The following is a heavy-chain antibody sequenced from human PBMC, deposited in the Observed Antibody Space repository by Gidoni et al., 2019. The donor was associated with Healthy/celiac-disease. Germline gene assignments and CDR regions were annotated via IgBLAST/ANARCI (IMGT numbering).Heavy chain of an antibody. V-gene: IGHV4-38-2*02. J-gene: IGHJ6*03. D-gene: IGHD6-19*01. CDR2: IYHSGST. CDR3: ARDVAVAGKGGYYYYYMDV. Sequence: QVQLQESGPGLVKPSETLSLTCTVSGYSISSGYYWGWIRQPPGKGLEWIGSIYHSGSTYYNPSLKSRVTISVDTSKNQFSLKLSSVTAADTAAYYCARDVAVAGKGGYYYYYMDVWGKGTTVTVSS. CDR1: GYSISSGYY.